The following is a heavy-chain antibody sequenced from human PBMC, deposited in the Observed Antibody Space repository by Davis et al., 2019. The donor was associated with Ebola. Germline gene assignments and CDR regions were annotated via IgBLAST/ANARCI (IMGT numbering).Heavy chain of an antibody. Sequence: PSETLSLTCAISGDSVFGKNGAWNWIRQSPSRGLEWLGRTYYTSKWHNDYGESVKSRVSIDPDTSKNQFSLHLSSVTPDDTAVYYCAKGWLRTGLDYWSQGTLVTVSS. V-gene: IGHV6-1*01. CDR3: AKGWLRTGLDY. CDR2: TYYTSKWHN. D-gene: IGHD5-12*01. CDR1: GDSVFGKNGA. J-gene: IGHJ4*02.